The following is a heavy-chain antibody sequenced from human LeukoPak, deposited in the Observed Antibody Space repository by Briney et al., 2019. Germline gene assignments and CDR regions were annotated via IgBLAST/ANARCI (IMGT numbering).Heavy chain of an antibody. Sequence: PETLSLTCTVSGGSISSSSYYWGWIRQPPGKGLEWIGSIYYSGSTYYNPSLKSRVTISVDTSKNQFSLKLSSVTAADTAVYYCARLQDHGFFDYWGQGTLVTVSS. J-gene: IGHJ4*02. CDR3: ARLQDHGFFDY. V-gene: IGHV4-39*01. CDR1: GGSISSSSYY. CDR2: IYYSGST. D-gene: IGHD4-17*01.